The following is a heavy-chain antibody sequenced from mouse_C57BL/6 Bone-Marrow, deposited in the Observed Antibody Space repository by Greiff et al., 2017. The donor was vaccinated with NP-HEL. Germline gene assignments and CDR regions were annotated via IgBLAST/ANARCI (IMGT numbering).Heavy chain of an antibody. D-gene: IGHD4-1*01. CDR3: ARGGGTGYYFDY. CDR1: GFTFSDYG. V-gene: IGHV5-17*01. J-gene: IGHJ2*01. CDR2: ISSGSSTI. Sequence: EVMLVESGGGLVKPGGSLKLSCAASGFTFSDYGMHWVRQAPEKGLEWVAYISSGSSTIYYADTVKGRFTISRDNAKNTLFLQMTSLRSEDTAMYYCARGGGTGYYFDYWGQGTTLTVSS.